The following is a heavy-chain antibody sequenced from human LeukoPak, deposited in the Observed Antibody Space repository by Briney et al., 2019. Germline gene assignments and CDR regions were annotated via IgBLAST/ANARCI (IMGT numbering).Heavy chain of an antibody. J-gene: IGHJ4*02. CDR2: ISYDGSNK. V-gene: IGHV3-30-3*01. Sequence: GSLRLSCAASGFTFSSYAMHWVRQAPGKGLEWVAVISYDGSNKYYADSVKGRFTISRDNAKNSLYLQMNSLRAEDTALYYCAKDWEGSSWGFDYWGQGTLVTVSS. CDR1: GFTFSSYA. CDR3: AKDWEGSSWGFDY. D-gene: IGHD6-13*01.